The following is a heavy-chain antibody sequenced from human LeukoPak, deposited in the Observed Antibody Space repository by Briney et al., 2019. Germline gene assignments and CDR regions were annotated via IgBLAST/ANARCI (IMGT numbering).Heavy chain of an antibody. CDR1: GYTFTSYY. D-gene: IGHD3-9*01. J-gene: IGHJ4*02. V-gene: IGHV1-46*01. CDR2: INPSGGST. CDR3: ARALPSYYDILTGFGYFDY. Sequence: ASVKVSCKASGYTFTSYYMHWVRQAPGQGLEWMGIINPSGGSTSYAQKFQGRGTMTRDTSTSTVYMELSSLRSEDTDVYYCARALPSYYDILTGFGYFDYWGQGTLVTVSS.